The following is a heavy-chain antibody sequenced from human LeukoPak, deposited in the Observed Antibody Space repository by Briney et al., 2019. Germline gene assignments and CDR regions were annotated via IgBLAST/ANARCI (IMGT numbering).Heavy chain of an antibody. Sequence: GASVKVSCKASGGTFSSYAISWVRQAPGQGLEWMGGIIPIFGTANYAQKFQGRVTITTDESTSTAYMELSSLRSEDTAVYYCAARGGTRLSIAAPNPPTDYYYYYYMDVWGKGTTVTVSS. CDR3: AARGGTRLSIAAPNPPTDYYYYYYMDV. CDR1: GGTFSSYA. CDR2: IIPIFGTA. V-gene: IGHV1-69*05. J-gene: IGHJ6*03. D-gene: IGHD6-6*01.